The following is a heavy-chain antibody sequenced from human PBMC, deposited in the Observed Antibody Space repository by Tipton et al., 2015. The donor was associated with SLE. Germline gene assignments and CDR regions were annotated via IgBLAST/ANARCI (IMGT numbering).Heavy chain of an antibody. D-gene: IGHD6-13*01. CDR2: IYYSGST. J-gene: IGHJ6*03. Sequence: TLSLTCTVSGGSISSGGYYWSWIRQHPGNGLEWIGYIYYSGSTYYNPSLKSRVTISVDTSKNQFSLKLSSVTAADTAVYYCARDKSSSWYGVYMDVWGKGTTVTVSS. V-gene: IGHV4-31*03. CDR3: ARDKSSSWYGVYMDV. CDR1: GGSISSGGYY.